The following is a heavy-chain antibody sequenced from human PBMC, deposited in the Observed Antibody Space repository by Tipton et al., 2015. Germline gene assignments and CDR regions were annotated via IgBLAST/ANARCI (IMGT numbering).Heavy chain of an antibody. J-gene: IGHJ4*02. CDR3: ARVLWGAQHFDS. Sequence: QLVQSGGGVVQPGRSLRLSCAASGFTFSGGWMSWVRQSPGKGLEWLGYIYSNGGTFYNPSLRSRVAISVDRWKNQFSLILSSVTAADTAVYYCARVLWGAQHFDSWGQGTLVTVSS. CDR1: GFTFSGGW. D-gene: IGHD2-21*01. CDR2: IYSNGGT. V-gene: IGHV4-31*02.